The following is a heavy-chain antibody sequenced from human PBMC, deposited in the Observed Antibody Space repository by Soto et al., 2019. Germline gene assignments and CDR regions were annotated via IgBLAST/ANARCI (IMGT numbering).Heavy chain of an antibody. V-gene: IGHV1-69*13. CDR3: EKELQHVTMSGLY. J-gene: IGHJ4*01. CDR2: IIPIFGIT. D-gene: IGHD4-4*01. CDR1: GRTFSGHS. Sequence: SVKVSCKASGRTFSGHSFNWVRQAPGQGLEWMGGIIPIFGITNYSQKSQGRVAITADESTSTFYIEVTSLRSNITAIYYCEKELQHVTMSGLYGGPGTLLTVSS.